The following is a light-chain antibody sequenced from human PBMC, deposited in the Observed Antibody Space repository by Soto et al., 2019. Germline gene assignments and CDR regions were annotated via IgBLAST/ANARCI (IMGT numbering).Light chain of an antibody. Sequence: IQLTQSPSSLSASVGDRVTITCRASQGVSSYLAWYQQKPGKAPNLLIYVTSTLQSGVPSRFSGSGSGTDFTLTISSLQPEFFATYYCQQHNSYPLTFGGGTKVDIK. CDR1: QGVSSY. J-gene: IGKJ4*01. CDR3: QQHNSYPLT. V-gene: IGKV1-9*01. CDR2: VTS.